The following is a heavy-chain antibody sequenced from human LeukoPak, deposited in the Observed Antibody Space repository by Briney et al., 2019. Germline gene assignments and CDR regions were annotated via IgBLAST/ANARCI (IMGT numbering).Heavy chain of an antibody. V-gene: IGHV3-74*01. D-gene: IGHD4-17*01. Sequence: GGSLRLSCAASGFTFSSFWMHWVRQVPGKGLVWVSRINTDGSTTNYADSVKGRFTISRDNAKNTLYLQMNSVRAEDTAVYYCARDLRGLRDSWGQGTLVTVSS. J-gene: IGHJ4*02. CDR3: ARDLRGLRDS. CDR2: INTDGSTT. CDR1: GFTFSSFW.